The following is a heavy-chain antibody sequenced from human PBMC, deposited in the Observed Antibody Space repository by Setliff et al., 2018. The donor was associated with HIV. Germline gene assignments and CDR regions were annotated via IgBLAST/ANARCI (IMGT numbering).Heavy chain of an antibody. CDR1: GGSISSGSYY. Sequence: SETLSLTCTVSGGSISSGSYYWSWIRQPAGKGLEWIGRIYTSGSTNYNPSLKSRVTISVDTSKNQFSLKLTSLTTSDVGLYYCARTRALNASNWNPFDYWGQGTLVTVSS. D-gene: IGHD1-20*01. J-gene: IGHJ4*02. CDR2: IYTSGST. V-gene: IGHV4-61*02. CDR3: ARTRALNASNWNPFDY.